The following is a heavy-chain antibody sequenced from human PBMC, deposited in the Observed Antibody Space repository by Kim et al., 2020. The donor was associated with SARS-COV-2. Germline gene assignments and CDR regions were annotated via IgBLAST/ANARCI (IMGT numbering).Heavy chain of an antibody. V-gene: IGHV3-23*01. D-gene: IGHD3-10*01. Sequence: ADARKGRLTISEDNSKNTLFLQMNSLRAEDTAVYYCAKAVTMVRGVHFDYWGQGTLVTVSS. J-gene: IGHJ4*02. CDR3: AKAVTMVRGVHFDY.